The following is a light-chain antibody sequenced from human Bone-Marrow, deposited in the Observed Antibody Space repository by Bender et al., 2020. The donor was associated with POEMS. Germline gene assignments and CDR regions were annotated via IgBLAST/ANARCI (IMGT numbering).Light chain of an antibody. CDR2: DVT. V-gene: IGLV2-14*03. J-gene: IGLJ1*01. CDR3: CSYGSPTTYV. CDR1: SSDVDGYNY. Sequence: QSALTQPASVSGSPGQSLTISCTGTSSDVDGYNYVSWYQQHPGKAPKLIIYDVTNRPSGISNRFSGSKSGNTASLTISGLQAEDEADYFCCSYGSPTTYVFGTGTRVTVL.